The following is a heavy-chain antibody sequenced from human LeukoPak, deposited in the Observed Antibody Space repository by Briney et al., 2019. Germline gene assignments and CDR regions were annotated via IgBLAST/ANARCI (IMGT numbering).Heavy chain of an antibody. CDR3: AKNGGNSYGTGHFDH. D-gene: IGHD5-18*01. V-gene: IGHV3-23*01. CDR2: IGGGGGDP. CDR1: GFTFSSYA. Sequence: GGSLRLSCAASGFTFSSYAMTWVRQAPGKGLELVSAIGGGGGDPDYADSVKGRFTISRDNSKNTMYLQMNSLRVEDTAVYYCAKNGGNSYGTGHFDHWGQGILVTVSS. J-gene: IGHJ4*02.